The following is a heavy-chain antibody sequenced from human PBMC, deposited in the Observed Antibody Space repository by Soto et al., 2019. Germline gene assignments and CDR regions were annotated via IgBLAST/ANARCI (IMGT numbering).Heavy chain of an antibody. Sequence: QVQLVQSGAEVKKPGSSVKVSCKASGGTFSSYAISWVRQAPGQGLEWMGGIIPISGTADYAQKFQGRVTITADESTSTAYMELSSLRSEDTAVYYCASHGYSYGYLFDYWGQGTLVTVSS. V-gene: IGHV1-69*12. CDR1: GGTFSSYA. CDR2: IIPISGTA. D-gene: IGHD5-18*01. J-gene: IGHJ4*02. CDR3: ASHGYSYGYLFDY.